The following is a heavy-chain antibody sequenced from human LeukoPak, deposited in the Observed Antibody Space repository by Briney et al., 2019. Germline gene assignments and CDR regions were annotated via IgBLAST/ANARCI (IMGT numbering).Heavy chain of an antibody. CDR1: GGSISSSSYY. CDR3: ARLYYYYYYMDV. V-gene: IGHV4-39*07. J-gene: IGHJ6*03. CDR2: INHSGST. Sequence: PSETLSLTCTVSGGSISSSSYYWSWIRQPPGKGLEWIGEINHSGSTNYNPSLKSRVTISVDTSKNQFSLKLSSVTAADTAVYYCARLYYYYYYMDVWGKGTTVTVSS.